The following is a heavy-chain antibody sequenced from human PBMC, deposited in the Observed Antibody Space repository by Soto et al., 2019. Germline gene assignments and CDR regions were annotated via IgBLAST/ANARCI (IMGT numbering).Heavy chain of an antibody. CDR3: ARETMRFTFAFDI. J-gene: IGHJ3*02. V-gene: IGHV4-34*01. CDR2: ISLTGGT. D-gene: IGHD2-2*01. CDR1: GGSFSDYY. Sequence: QVQLQQWGAGLLKPSKTLSLTCAVYGGSFSDYYWSWIRQPPGKGLEWIGEISLTGGTNYSPSLKSRVTISIDTSKNQFSLKLNSVTAADTAVYYCARETMRFTFAFDIWGQGTMVTVSS.